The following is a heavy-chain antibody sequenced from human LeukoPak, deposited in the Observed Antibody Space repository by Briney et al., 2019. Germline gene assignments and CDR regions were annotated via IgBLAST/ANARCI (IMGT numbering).Heavy chain of an antibody. D-gene: IGHD1-26*01. CDR3: ARDRQWELYDAFDI. CDR2: ISTYNGNT. V-gene: IGHV1-18*04. Sequence: ASVKVSCKASGYTFTGYYMHWVRQAPGQGLEWMGWISTYNGNTNYAQKLQGRVTMTTDTSTSTAYMELRSLRSDDTAVYYCARDRQWELYDAFDIWGQGTMVTVSS. J-gene: IGHJ3*02. CDR1: GYTFTGYY.